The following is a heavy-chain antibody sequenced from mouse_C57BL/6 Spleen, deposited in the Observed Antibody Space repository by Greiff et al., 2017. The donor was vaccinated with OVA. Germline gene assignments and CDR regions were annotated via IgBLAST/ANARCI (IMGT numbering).Heavy chain of an antibody. CDR3: GFYSIYWYFDV. CDR1: GYTFTSYW. CDR2: IYPGSGST. J-gene: IGHJ1*03. Sequence: QVQLKESGAELVKPGASVKMSCKASGYTFTSYWITWVKQRPGQGLEWIGDIYPGSGSTNYNEKFKSKATLTVDTSSSTAYMQLSSLTSEDSAVDYSGFYSIYWYFDVWGTGTTVTVSS. D-gene: IGHD2-5*01. V-gene: IGHV1-55*01.